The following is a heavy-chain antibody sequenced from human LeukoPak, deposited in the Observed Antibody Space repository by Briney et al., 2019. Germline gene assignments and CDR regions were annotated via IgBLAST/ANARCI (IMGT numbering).Heavy chain of an antibody. Sequence: SETLSLTCTVSGGSISSSSYYWGWIRQPPGKGLEWIGSIYYSGSTYYNPSLKSRVTISVDTSKNQFSLKLSSVTAADTAVYYCARDLDTAMPSPINYFDYWGQGTLVTVSS. CDR2: IYYSGST. J-gene: IGHJ4*02. CDR1: GGSISSSSYY. V-gene: IGHV4-39*07. CDR3: ARDLDTAMPSPINYFDY. D-gene: IGHD5-18*01.